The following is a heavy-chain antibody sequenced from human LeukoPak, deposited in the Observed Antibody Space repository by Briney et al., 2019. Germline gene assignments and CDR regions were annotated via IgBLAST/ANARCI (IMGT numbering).Heavy chain of an antibody. Sequence: ASVKVSCKASGYTFTNYFIIWVRQAPGRGLEWVGWISPHSHTTHYAEKVQGRVTMTTDTSTTTVYMELRSLRSDDTAVYFCARGQSMYYWGQGTPVTVSS. J-gene: IGHJ4*02. CDR1: GYTFTNYF. V-gene: IGHV1-18*01. D-gene: IGHD2-8*01. CDR3: ARGQSMYY. CDR2: ISPHSHTT.